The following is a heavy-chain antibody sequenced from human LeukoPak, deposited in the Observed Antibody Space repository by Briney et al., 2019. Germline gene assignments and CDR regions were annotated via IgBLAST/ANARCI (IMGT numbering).Heavy chain of an antibody. CDR3: AKDDGDYGFGAFDI. V-gene: IGHV3-23*01. J-gene: IGHJ3*02. CDR2: ITGDGSTT. Sequence: GGSLRLSCAASGFTFSSYAMTWVRQVPGKGLEWVSSITGDGSTTDYAVSVKGRFTISRDNSKNTLYLQMNSLRAEDRAIYYCAKDDGDYGFGAFDIWGQGTMVTVSS. CDR1: GFTFSSYA. D-gene: IGHD4-17*01.